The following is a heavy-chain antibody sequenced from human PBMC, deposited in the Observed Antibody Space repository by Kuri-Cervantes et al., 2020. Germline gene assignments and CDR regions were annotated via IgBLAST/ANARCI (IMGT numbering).Heavy chain of an antibody. CDR2: ISWNSGSI. J-gene: IGHJ4*02. CDR1: GFTFDDYA. Sequence: SLKISCAASGFTFDDYAMHWVRQAPGKSLEWVSGISWNSGSIGYADSVKGRFTISRDNAKNSLYLQMNSLRAEDTALYYCAKSHTYYYDSSGHKAPRFDCWGQGTLVTVSS. V-gene: IGHV3-9*01. CDR3: AKSHTYYYDSSGHKAPRFDC. D-gene: IGHD3-22*01.